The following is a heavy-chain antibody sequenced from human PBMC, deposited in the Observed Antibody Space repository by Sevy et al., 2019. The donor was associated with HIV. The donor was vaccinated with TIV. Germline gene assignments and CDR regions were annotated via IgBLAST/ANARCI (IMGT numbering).Heavy chain of an antibody. CDR2: ISTYNGNT. CDR1: GYTFISYG. CDR3: ARDPRTFSFDSSGYGHDY. D-gene: IGHD3-22*01. Sequence: ASVKVSCKASGYTFISYGISWVRQAPGQGLEWMGWISTYNGNTNYAQKFQGRVTMTTDTSTSTVYMELRSLRFDDAAMYYCARDPRTFSFDSSGYGHDYWGQGTLVTVSS. V-gene: IGHV1-18*01. J-gene: IGHJ4*02.